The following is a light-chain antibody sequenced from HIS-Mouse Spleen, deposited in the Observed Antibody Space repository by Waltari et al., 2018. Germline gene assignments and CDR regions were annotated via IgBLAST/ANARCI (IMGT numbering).Light chain of an antibody. CDR1: QSISSW. CDR2: KAS. J-gene: IGKJ4*01. CDR3: QQYNSYSPST. V-gene: IGKV1-5*03. Sequence: DIQMTKSPSTLSASVGDRVTITCRASQSISSWLAWYQQKPGKAPKLLIYKASSLESGVPSRFSGSGSGTEFTLTISSLQPDDFATYYCQQYNSYSPSTFGGGTKVEIK.